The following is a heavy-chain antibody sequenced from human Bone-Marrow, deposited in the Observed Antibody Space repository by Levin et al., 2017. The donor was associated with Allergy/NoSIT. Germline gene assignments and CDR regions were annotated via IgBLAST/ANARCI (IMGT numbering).Heavy chain of an antibody. V-gene: IGHV3-7*01. CDR3: EKGGGRGRGDV. D-gene: IGHD1-26*01. J-gene: IGHJ6*02. Sequence: QSGGSLRLSCAASGFTFSSYWMSWVRQTPGKGLEWVANIKHDGSEKYYVDSVKGRFTISRDNAQNSLNLQMNSLRAEDTGVYYCEKGGGRGRGDVWGQGTAVTVSS. CDR2: IKHDGSEK. CDR1: GFTFSSYW.